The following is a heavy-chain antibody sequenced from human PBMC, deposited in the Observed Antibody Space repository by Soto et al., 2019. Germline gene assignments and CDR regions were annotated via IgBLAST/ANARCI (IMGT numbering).Heavy chain of an antibody. CDR1: GGTFSSYA. V-gene: IGHV1-69*01. Sequence: QVQLVQSGAEVKKPGSSVKVSCKASGGTFSSYAISWVRQAPGQGLEWMGGIIPIFGTANYAQKFQGRVTITADESTSTAYMELSSLRSEDTAVYYCARDLISYALRYFDWLPDAFDIWGQGTMVTVSS. J-gene: IGHJ3*02. D-gene: IGHD3-9*01. CDR2: IIPIFGTA. CDR3: ARDLISYALRYFDWLPDAFDI.